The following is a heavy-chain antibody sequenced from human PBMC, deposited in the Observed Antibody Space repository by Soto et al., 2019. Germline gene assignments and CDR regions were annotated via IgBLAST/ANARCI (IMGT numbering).Heavy chain of an antibody. CDR2: ISGSGGST. Sequence: EVQLLESGGGLVQPGGSLRLSCAASGFTFSSYAMRWVRQAPGKGLEWVSAISGSGGSTYYADSVKGRFTISRDNSKNTLYLQMNSLSAEDPAVYYCARRGSGSYSDYWGEGTLVTVSS. CDR1: GFTFSSYA. J-gene: IGHJ4*02. D-gene: IGHD1-26*01. CDR3: ARRGSGSYSDY. V-gene: IGHV3-23*01.